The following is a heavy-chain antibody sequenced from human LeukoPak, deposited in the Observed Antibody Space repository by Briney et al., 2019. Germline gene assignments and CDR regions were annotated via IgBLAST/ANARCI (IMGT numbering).Heavy chain of an antibody. Sequence: GASVKVSCKASGYTFTSYGIRWVRQAPGQGLEWMGWISAYNGNTNYAQKLQGRVTMTTDTSTSTAYMELRSLRSDDTAVYYCARDREAYDILTGLFDYWGQGTLVTVSS. V-gene: IGHV1-18*04. J-gene: IGHJ4*02. CDR1: GYTFTSYG. CDR2: ISAYNGNT. D-gene: IGHD3-9*01. CDR3: ARDREAYDILTGLFDY.